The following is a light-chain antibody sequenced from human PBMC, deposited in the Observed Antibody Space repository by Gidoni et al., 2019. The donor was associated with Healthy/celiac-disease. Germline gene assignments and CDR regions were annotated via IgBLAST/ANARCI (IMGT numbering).Light chain of an antibody. J-gene: IGKJ4*01. V-gene: IGKV1-39*01. CDR2: AAS. CDR3: QQSYSTPLT. CDR1: QSISSY. Sequence: IQMTQSPSSLSASVGDRVTITCRASQSISSYLNWYQQKPGKAPKLLIYAASSLQSGVPSRFSGSVSGTDLTLTISSLQPADFATYYCQQSYSTPLTFGGGTKVEIK.